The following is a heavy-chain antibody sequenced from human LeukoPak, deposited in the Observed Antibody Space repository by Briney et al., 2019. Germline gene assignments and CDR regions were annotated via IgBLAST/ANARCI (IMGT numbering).Heavy chain of an antibody. V-gene: IGHV1-2*02. CDR3: ARAPDLYYFDF. J-gene: IGHJ4*02. Sequence: ASVKVSCKASGYTLTVYHIHWVRQAPGQGLEWMGWINPNSGDTNYAQKFQGRVTMTRDTSISTAYMELSRLASDDTGVYYCARAPDLYYFDFWGQGTLVTVSS. CDR1: GYTLTVYH. CDR2: INPNSGDT.